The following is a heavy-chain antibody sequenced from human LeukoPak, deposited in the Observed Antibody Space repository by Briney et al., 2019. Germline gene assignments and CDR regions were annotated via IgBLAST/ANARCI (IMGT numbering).Heavy chain of an antibody. Sequence: GGSLRLSSAASGFTFSNAWMSWVRQAPGKGLEWVGRIKSKTDGGTTDYAAPVKGRFTISRDDSKNTLYLQMNSLKTEDTAVYYCTTSTVTTPHYMDVWGKGTTVTVSS. CDR2: IKSKTDGGTT. CDR3: TTSTVTTPHYMDV. V-gene: IGHV3-15*01. D-gene: IGHD4-17*01. J-gene: IGHJ6*03. CDR1: GFTFSNAW.